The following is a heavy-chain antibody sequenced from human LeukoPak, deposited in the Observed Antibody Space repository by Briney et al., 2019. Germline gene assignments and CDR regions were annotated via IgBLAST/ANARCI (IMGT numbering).Heavy chain of an antibody. CDR2: ITPNSGGT. Sequence: ASVKVSSKASGHTSTCYNMHWVRQAPGQGLEWMGWITPNSGGTKYAKKFQGKVTMTRDTSISTAYMELSTLRSDDTAVYYWARGTTFMDVWGKGTTVTVSS. V-gene: IGHV1-2*02. CDR1: GHTSTCYN. D-gene: IGHD1-1*01. CDR3: ARGTTFMDV. J-gene: IGHJ6*03.